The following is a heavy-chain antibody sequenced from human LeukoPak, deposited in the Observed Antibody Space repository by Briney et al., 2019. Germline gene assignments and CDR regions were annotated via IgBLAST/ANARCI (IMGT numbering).Heavy chain of an antibody. Sequence: ASVNVSCDASGHTFTSYGISWVRQARGQGLEGMGWISAYNGNTNYAQKLQGRVTMTTDTSTSTAYMELRSLRSDDTAVYYCAREGNYGDWFDPWGQETLVTVSS. CDR2: ISAYNGNT. CDR3: AREGNYGDWFDP. J-gene: IGHJ5*02. V-gene: IGHV1-18*01. CDR1: GHTFTSYG. D-gene: IGHD4-11*01.